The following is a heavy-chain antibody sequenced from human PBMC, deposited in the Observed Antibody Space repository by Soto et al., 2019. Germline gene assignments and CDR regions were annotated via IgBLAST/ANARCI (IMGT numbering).Heavy chain of an antibody. Sequence: PSETLSLTCVVYGGSFSDYYWSWIRQPPGKGLEWIGEINHSGSTNYNPSLKSRVTISVDTSKNQFSLKLSSVTAADTAVYYCARGTRGWIDPWGQGTLVTVPS. CDR1: GGSFSDYY. J-gene: IGHJ5*02. V-gene: IGHV4-34*01. D-gene: IGHD3-10*01. CDR3: ARGTRGWIDP. CDR2: INHSGST.